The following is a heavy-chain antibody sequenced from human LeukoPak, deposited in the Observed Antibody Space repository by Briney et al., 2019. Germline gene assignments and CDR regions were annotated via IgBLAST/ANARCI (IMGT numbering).Heavy chain of an antibody. Sequence: GGSLRLSCAASGFTFSSYGMHWVRQALGKGLEWVAVISYDGSNKYYADSVKGRFTISRDNSKNTLYLQMNSLRTEDTAVYYCAKSSGAYYVGAFDIWGQGTMVTVSS. CDR2: ISYDGSNK. V-gene: IGHV3-30*18. CDR1: GFTFSSYG. D-gene: IGHD1-26*01. J-gene: IGHJ3*02. CDR3: AKSSGAYYVGAFDI.